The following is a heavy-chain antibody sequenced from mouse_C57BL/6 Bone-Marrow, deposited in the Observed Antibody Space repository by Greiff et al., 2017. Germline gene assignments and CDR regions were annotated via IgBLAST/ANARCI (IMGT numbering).Heavy chain of an antibody. D-gene: IGHD1-1*01. CDR3: AREYYGSSYEDYFDY. V-gene: IGHV1-55*01. J-gene: IGHJ2*01. CDR2: IYPGSGST. Sequence: QVQLQQPGAELVKPGASVKMSCKASGYTFTSYWITWVKQRPGQGLEWIGDIYPGSGSTNYNEKFKSKATLTVDTSSSTANMQLSSLTSEDSAVYCCAREYYGSSYEDYFDYWGQGTTLTVSS. CDR1: GYTFTSYW.